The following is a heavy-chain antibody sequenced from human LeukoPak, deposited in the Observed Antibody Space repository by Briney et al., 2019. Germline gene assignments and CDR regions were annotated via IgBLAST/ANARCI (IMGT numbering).Heavy chain of an antibody. V-gene: IGHV3-20*04. CDR1: GFTFDDYG. CDR3: AGGSYDSSGYYYLPPDY. D-gene: IGHD3-22*01. Sequence: PGGSLRLSCAASGFTFDDYGTSWVRQAPGKGLEWVSGINWNGGSTGYADSVKGRFTISRDNAKNSLYLQMNSLRAEDTALYYCAGGSYDSSGYYYLPPDYWGQGTLVTVSS. J-gene: IGHJ4*02. CDR2: INWNGGST.